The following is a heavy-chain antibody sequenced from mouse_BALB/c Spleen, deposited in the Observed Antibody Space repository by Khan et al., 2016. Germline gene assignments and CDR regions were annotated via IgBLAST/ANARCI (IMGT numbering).Heavy chain of an antibody. CDR2: IDPANGNT. CDR3: ARGGNYVELGN. Sequence: VRLQQSGAELVKPGASVKLSCTASGFNIKDTYMHWVNQRPEQGLEWIGRIDPANGNTKNDPKFQGKATITADTSSNTVYLQLSSLTSEDTAVYYCARGGNYVELGNWGQGTLVTVSA. J-gene: IGHJ3*01. V-gene: IGHV14-3*02. CDR1: GFNIKDTY. D-gene: IGHD2-1*01.